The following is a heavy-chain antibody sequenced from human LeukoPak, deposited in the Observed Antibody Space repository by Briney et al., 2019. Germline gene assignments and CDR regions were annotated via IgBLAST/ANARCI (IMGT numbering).Heavy chain of an antibody. Sequence: GGSLRLSCAASGFTFSSYGMHWVRQAPGKGLEWVAVIWYDGSNKYYADSVKGRFTISRDNSKNTLYLQMNSLRAEDTAVYYCARDRRDILTGYYQGMGVWGQGTTVTVSS. CDR3: ARDRRDILTGYYQGMGV. J-gene: IGHJ6*02. V-gene: IGHV3-33*01. CDR2: IWYDGSNK. CDR1: GFTFSSYG. D-gene: IGHD3-9*01.